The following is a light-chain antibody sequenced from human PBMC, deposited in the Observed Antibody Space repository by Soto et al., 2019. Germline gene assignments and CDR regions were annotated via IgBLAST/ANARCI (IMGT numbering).Light chain of an antibody. V-gene: IGKV1-12*01. CDR3: LQVANLPRT. CDR1: QDINSR. Sequence: DIQITQSPSSVSASVGDTVTITCRASQDINSRLAWFQQQPGRPPKYVIQAATMLQSGFPSRFAGSGSGRDFTLTIHTMQPEDSANYYCLQVANLPRTFGQGTKVDIK. CDR2: AAT. J-gene: IGKJ1*01.